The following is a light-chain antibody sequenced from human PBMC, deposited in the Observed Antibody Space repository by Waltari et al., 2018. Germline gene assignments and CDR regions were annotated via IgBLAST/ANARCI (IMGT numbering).Light chain of an antibody. CDR3: CSYAGSYRV. Sequence: QSALTQPRSVSGSPGQSVTISCTGTRSDSGCYNYFSWYQQHPGKAPKLMIYDVSKRPSGVPDRFSGSKSGNTASLTISGLQAEDEADYYCCSYAGSYRVFGTGTKVTVL. CDR1: RSDSGCYNY. V-gene: IGLV2-11*01. CDR2: DVS. J-gene: IGLJ1*01.